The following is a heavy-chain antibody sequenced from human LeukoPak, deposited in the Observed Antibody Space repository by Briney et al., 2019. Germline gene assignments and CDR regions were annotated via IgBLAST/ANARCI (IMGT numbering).Heavy chain of an antibody. Sequence: SVNVSCKASGGTFSSYAISWVRQAPGQGLEWMGGIIPIFGTANYAQKFQGRVTITADESTSTAYMELSSLRSEDTAVYYCASLVGYGGNSAAFDIWGQGTMVTVSS. CDR3: ASLVGYGGNSAAFDI. CDR2: IIPIFGTA. V-gene: IGHV1-69*13. D-gene: IGHD4-23*01. CDR1: GGTFSSYA. J-gene: IGHJ3*02.